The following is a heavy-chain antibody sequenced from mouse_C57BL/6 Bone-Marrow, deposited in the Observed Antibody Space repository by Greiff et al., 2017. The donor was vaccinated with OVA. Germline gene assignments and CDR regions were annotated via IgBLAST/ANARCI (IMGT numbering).Heavy chain of an antibody. CDR2: IDPSDSYT. D-gene: IGHD2-4*01. V-gene: IGHV1-50*01. Sequence: QVHVKQPGAELVKPGASVKLSCKASGYTFTSYWMQWVKQRPGQGLEWIGEIDPSDSYTNYNQKFKGKATLTVDTSSSTAYMQLSSLTSEDSAVYYCAIYDYDRENYAMDYWGQGTSVTVSS. J-gene: IGHJ4*01. CDR1: GYTFTSYW. CDR3: AIYDYDRENYAMDY.